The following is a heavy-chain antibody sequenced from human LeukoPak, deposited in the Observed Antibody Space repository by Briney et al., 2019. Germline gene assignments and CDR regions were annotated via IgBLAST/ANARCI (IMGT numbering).Heavy chain of an antibody. J-gene: IGHJ4*02. V-gene: IGHV4-59*08. CDR2: IYYSGST. CDR1: GGSISSYY. D-gene: IGHD5-18*01. Sequence: SETLSLTCTVSGGSISSYYWSWIRHPPGKGLELIGYIYYSGSTNYNPSLKSRVTISVDTSKNQFSLKLSSVTAADTAVYYCARHEYSYGYIGEADYWGQGTLVTVSS. CDR3: ARHEYSYGYIGEADY.